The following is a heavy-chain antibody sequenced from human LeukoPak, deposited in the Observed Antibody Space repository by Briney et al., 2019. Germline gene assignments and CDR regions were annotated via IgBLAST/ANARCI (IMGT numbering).Heavy chain of an antibody. CDR3: ANGGELGYCSSTSCRNFDY. Sequence: GGSLRLSCAASGFTFSTYWMHWVRQAPGKGLVWVSQISNDGTTTRYADSVKGRFTISRDNSKNTLYLQMNSLRAEDTAVYYCANGGELGYCSSTSCRNFDYWGQGTLVTVSS. V-gene: IGHV3-74*01. D-gene: IGHD2-2*01. CDR2: ISNDGTTT. J-gene: IGHJ4*02. CDR1: GFTFSTYW.